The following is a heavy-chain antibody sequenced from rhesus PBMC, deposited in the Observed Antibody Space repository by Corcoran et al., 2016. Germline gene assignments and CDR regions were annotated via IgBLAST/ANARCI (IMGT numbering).Heavy chain of an antibody. CDR3: AIMDYGDY. D-gene: IGHD3-22*01. V-gene: IGHV4-127*01. J-gene: IGHJ4*01. CDR2: IGGSSGST. CDR1: GYSISSGYG. Sequence: QVQLQESGPGLVKPSETLSLTCAVSGYSISSGYGWSWIRQPPGKGLEWIGYIGGSSGSTNYNPSLKSRVTISKDTSKNQFSLKLSSATTAYTAVYFCAIMDYGDYWGQGVLVTVSS.